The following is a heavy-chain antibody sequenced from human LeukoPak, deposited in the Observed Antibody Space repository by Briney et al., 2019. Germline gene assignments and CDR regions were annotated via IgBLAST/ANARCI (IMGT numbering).Heavy chain of an antibody. D-gene: IGHD3-22*01. CDR3: AREPSSGQPGKYYFDY. CDR2: INHSGST. CDR1: GGSFSGYY. J-gene: IGHJ4*02. Sequence: PSETLSLTCAVYGGSFSGYYWSWIRQPPGKGLEWIGEINHSGSTNYNPSLKSRVTISVDTSKNQFSLKLSSVTAADTAVYYCAREPSSGQPGKYYFDYWGQGTLVTVSS. V-gene: IGHV4-34*01.